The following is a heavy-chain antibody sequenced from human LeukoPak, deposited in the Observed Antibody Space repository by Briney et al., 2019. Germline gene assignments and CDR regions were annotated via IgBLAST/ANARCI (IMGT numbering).Heavy chain of an antibody. J-gene: IGHJ5*02. Sequence: KPGGSLRLSCAASGFTFSSYGMHWVRQAPGKGLEWVSSISSSSYYIYYADSVKGRFTISRDNAKNSLYLQMSSLRAEDTAVYYCARGGDIVVVPAAMGEANWFDPWGQGTLVTVSS. D-gene: IGHD2-2*01. CDR1: GFTFSSYG. CDR3: ARGGDIVVVPAAMGEANWFDP. V-gene: IGHV3-21*01. CDR2: ISSSSYYI.